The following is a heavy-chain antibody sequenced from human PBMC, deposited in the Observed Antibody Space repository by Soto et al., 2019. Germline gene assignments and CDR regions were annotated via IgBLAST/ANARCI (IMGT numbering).Heavy chain of an antibody. Sequence: SGPTLVNPTQTLTLTCTFSGFSLSTSGVGVGWIRQPPGKALEWLALIYWDDDKCYSPSLKSRLTITKDTSKNQVVLTMTNMDPVDTATYYCVHSLEIRVGATHFDYWGQGTLVTVSS. J-gene: IGHJ4*02. D-gene: IGHD1-26*01. CDR3: VHSLEIRVGATHFDY. CDR2: IYWDDDK. CDR1: GFSLSTSGVG. V-gene: IGHV2-5*02.